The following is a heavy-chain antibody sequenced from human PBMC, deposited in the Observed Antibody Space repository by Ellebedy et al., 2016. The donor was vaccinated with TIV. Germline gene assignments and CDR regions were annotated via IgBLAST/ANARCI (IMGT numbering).Heavy chain of an antibody. CDR1: GFTFSNYA. CDR3: AKGAAALDY. Sequence: GGSLRLSCAVSGFTFSNYAMTWVRQAPGKGLEWVSVITGGSGRTSYADSVKGRFTISRDNSKNTLYLQMNTLRPEDTAVYYCAKGAAALDYWGQGTLVTVSS. D-gene: IGHD2-15*01. CDR2: ITGGSGRT. J-gene: IGHJ4*02. V-gene: IGHV3-23*01.